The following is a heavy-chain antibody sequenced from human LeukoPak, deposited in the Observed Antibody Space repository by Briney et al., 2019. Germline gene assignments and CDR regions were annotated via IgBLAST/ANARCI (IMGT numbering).Heavy chain of an antibody. J-gene: IGHJ4*02. CDR3: ARAAWGYSYGSPNYYFDY. D-gene: IGHD5-18*01. Sequence: HGSSVKVSCKASGGTFSSYAISWVRQAPGQGLEWMGGIIPIFGTANYAQKFQGRVTITADESTSTAYMELSSLRSEDTAVYYCARAAWGYSYGSPNYYFDYWGQGTLVTVSS. CDR2: IIPIFGTA. V-gene: IGHV1-69*01. CDR1: GGTFSSYA.